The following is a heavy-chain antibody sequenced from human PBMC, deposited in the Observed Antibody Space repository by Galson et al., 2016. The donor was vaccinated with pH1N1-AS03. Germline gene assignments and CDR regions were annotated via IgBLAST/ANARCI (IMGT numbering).Heavy chain of an antibody. V-gene: IGHV3-48*01. CDR3: TALLALGENYYFHYNMDV. CDR1: GFTFSTYS. J-gene: IGHJ6*02. Sequence: SLRLSCAASGFTFSTYSMNWVRQAPGKGLEWVSYINPASSFRYYADSVAGRFTISRDNAKNSLYLQMNNLTPEDTAVYYCTALLALGENYYFHYNMDVWGQGTTVTVSS. D-gene: IGHD3-16*01. CDR2: INPASSFR.